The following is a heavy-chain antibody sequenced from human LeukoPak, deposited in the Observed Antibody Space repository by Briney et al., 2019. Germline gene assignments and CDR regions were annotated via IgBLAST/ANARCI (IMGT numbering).Heavy chain of an antibody. CDR3: ARASGGDRGYDLYYFDY. D-gene: IGHD5-12*01. CDR2: IKQDATEK. V-gene: IGHV3-7*01. CDR1: GFTFSRYW. Sequence: GGSLRLSCAASGFTFSRYWMSWVRQAPGKGLECVAIIKQDATEKYYVDSVKGRFTISRDNAKNSLYLQMNSLRAEDSAVYYCARASGGDRGYDLYYFDYWGQGSLVTVSS. J-gene: IGHJ4*02.